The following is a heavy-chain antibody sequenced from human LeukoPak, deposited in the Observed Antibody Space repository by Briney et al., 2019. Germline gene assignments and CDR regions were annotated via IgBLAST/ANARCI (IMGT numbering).Heavy chain of an antibody. V-gene: IGHV3-74*01. CDR3: ARNLPAADY. D-gene: IGHD2-2*01. CDR2: INNDGVST. Sequence: GGSLRLSCATSGFTLSSYWMHWVRQVPGKGLEWLSRINNDGVSTSYADSVKGRFTISRDNSKNTLYLQMNSLRAEDTAVYYCARNLPAADYWGQGTLVTVSS. J-gene: IGHJ4*02. CDR1: GFTLSSYW.